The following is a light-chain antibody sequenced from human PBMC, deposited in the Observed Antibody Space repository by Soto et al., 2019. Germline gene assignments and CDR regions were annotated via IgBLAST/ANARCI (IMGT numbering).Light chain of an antibody. CDR3: QHYSTCLWT. J-gene: IGKJ1*01. CDR1: QSVDSK. CDR2: GAS. V-gene: IGKV3-15*01. Sequence: EIVMTQSPATLSVSPGERATLSCRASQSVDSKLAWYQQKPGQGPRLLIYGASSRATGIPARFSGSGSGTAFTLTISSLQSEDFAVYYCQHYSTCLWTFGQGTKVEIK.